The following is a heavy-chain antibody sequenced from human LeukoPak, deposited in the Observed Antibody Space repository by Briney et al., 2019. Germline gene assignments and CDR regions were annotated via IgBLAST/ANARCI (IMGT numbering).Heavy chain of an antibody. CDR2: INHSGST. D-gene: IGHD3-10*01. V-gene: IGHV4-34*01. Sequence: AETLSLTCAAYGGSFSGYYMSWIRQPPGKGLEWIGEINHSGSTNYNPSLKSRGTISVETSKTQLSMKLSSVTAADTAVYYCARGVHGSGSYHVHFDYWGEGNLVTVSS. CDR3: ARGVHGSGSYHVHFDY. CDR1: GGSFSGYY. J-gene: IGHJ4*02.